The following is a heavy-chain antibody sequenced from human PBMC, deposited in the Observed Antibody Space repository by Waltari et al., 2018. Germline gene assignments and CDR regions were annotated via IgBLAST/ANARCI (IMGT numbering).Heavy chain of an antibody. D-gene: IGHD1-1*01. CDR1: DDSFNDYY. CDR3: ARDEATGYLDS. Sequence: QVQLQESGPGRVKPSEPLSLMCTISDDSFNDYYWCWIRQPPGKVLKWRGYIDYSGSTDSSPSFKSRVTMSIDTSKNQFSLNLSSVSAADTAVYYCARDEATGYLDSWGQGTLVTVSS. J-gene: IGHJ4*02. V-gene: IGHV4-59*01. CDR2: IDYSGST.